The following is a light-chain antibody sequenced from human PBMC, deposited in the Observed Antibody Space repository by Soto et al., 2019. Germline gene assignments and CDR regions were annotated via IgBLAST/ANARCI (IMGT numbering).Light chain of an antibody. CDR1: SGSIASNY. CDR2: ENN. CDR3: QSYDSSNQVI. V-gene: IGLV6-57*01. Sequence: NFMLTQPHSVSESPGKTVTISCTRSSGSIASNYVQWYQQRPDSSPTTMIYENNQRPSGVPDRFSGSIDSSSNSASLTVSGLKTEDEADYYCQSYDSSNQVIFGGGTKLTVL. J-gene: IGLJ2*01.